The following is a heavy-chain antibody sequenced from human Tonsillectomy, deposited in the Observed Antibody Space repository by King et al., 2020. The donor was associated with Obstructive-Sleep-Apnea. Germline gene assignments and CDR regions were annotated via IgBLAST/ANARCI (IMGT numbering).Heavy chain of an antibody. CDR1: GYTFTSYA. D-gene: IGHD3-10*01. CDR3: ARERGALWFGESNYHYYYYYGMDV. Sequence: VQLVESGSELKKTGASVKVYCKASGYTFTSYAMNWVRQAPGPWLEWMGWINTNPGNPTYAQVFTVCFVFALETSVCTAYLQISSLKAEDTAVYYCARERGALWFGESNYHYYYYYGMDVWGQGTTVTVSS. J-gene: IGHJ6*02. V-gene: IGHV7-4-1*02. CDR2: INTNPGNP.